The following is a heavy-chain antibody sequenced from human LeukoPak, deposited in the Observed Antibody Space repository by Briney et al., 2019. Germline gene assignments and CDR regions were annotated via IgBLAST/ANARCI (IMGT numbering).Heavy chain of an antibody. CDR1: GGTFSSYA. CDR2: MYPNSGNT. J-gene: IGHJ4*02. Sequence: ASVKVSCKASGGTFSSYAINWVRQATGQGLEWMGWMYPNSGNTGYAQKFQGRVTMTRNTSISTAYMELSSLRSEDTAVYYCARALNGGNDYWGQGTLVTVSS. V-gene: IGHV1-8*02. D-gene: IGHD4-23*01. CDR3: ARALNGGNDY.